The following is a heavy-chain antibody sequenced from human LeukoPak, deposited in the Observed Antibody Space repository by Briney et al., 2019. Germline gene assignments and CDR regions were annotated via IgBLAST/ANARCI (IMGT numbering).Heavy chain of an antibody. CDR1: GYSFTSYW. D-gene: IGHD3-10*01. V-gene: IGHV5-10-1*01. CDR2: IDPSDSYT. CDR3: ARLYYYGSGSYGGPLDY. Sequence: GESLKISCKGSGYSFTSYWISWVRQMPGKGLEWMGRIDPSDSYTNYSPSFQGHVTISADKPISTAYLQWSSLKASDTAMYYCARLYYYGSGSYGGPLDYWGQGTLVTVSS. J-gene: IGHJ4*02.